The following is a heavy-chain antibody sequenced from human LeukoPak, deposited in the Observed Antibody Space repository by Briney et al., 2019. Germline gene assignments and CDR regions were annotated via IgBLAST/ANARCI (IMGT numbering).Heavy chain of an antibody. J-gene: IGHJ4*02. D-gene: IGHD3-22*01. CDR3: AKDYYDSSGYYFDY. CDR2: IYSGGST. CDR1: GFTFRSYD. V-gene: IGHV3-53*05. Sequence: GGSLRLSCAASGFTFRSYDMHWVRQAPGKGLEWVSVIYSGGSTYYADSVKGRFTISRDNAKNSLYLQMNSLRAEDTALYYCAKDYYDSSGYYFDYWGQGTLVTVSS.